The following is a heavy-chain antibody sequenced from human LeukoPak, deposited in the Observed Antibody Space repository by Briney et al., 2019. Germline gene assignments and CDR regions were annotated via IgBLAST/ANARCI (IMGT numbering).Heavy chain of an antibody. CDR2: MNTNNGNT. CDR3: ARGGLFYDSSGYYRFDY. J-gene: IGHJ4*02. V-gene: IGHV1-8*03. CDR1: GYTFTSYD. Sequence: ASVKLSCKASGYTFTSYDINLVRQATAQGLEWVGCMNTNNGNTGYAQKYQGRVTITRNSSISTAYMELSSLRSEDTDVYYCARGGLFYDSSGYYRFDYWGQGTLVTVSS. D-gene: IGHD3-22*01.